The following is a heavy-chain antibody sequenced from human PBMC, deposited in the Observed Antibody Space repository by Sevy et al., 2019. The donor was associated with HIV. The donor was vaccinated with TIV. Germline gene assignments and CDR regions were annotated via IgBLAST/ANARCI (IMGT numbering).Heavy chain of an antibody. CDR2: TSYDGSSK. CDR3: ARDAGGDNSFDY. V-gene: IGHV3-30-3*01. CDR1: GFTFGTYA. Sequence: GGSLRLSCAASGFTFGTYAMFWVRQAPGKGLEWVTLTSYDGSSKYYADSVKGRFTISRDNSKKTLYLQMNSLRAEDTAVYYCARDAGGDNSFDYWGQGTLVTVSS. D-gene: IGHD3-22*01. J-gene: IGHJ4*02.